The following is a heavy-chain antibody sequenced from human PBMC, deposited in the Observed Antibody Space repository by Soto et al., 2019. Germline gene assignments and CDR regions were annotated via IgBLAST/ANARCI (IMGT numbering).Heavy chain of an antibody. J-gene: IGHJ5*02. CDR1: GGAFSSYA. CDR3: ARGITRTTFTQGETKNWFDP. V-gene: IGHV1-69*13. Sequence: SVKVSCKAFGGAFSSYAISWVRQAGGQGLEWMGGIIPIFGTANYAQKFQGRVTITADESTSTAYMELSSLRSEDKAVYYCARGITRTTFTQGETKNWFDPWGQGTLFTVSS. CDR2: IIPIFGTA. D-gene: IGHD1-7*01.